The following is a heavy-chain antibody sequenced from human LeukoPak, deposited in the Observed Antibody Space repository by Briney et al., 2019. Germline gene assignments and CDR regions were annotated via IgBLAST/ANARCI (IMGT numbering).Heavy chain of an antibody. Sequence: GASVKVSCKASGGTFSSYAISWVRQAPGQGLEWMGGIIPIFGTANYAQKFQGRVTITADKSTSTAYMELSSLRSEDTAVYYCARHYGSGSYYPYYFDYWGQGTLVTVSS. J-gene: IGHJ4*02. V-gene: IGHV1-69*06. CDR2: IIPIFGTA. D-gene: IGHD3-10*01. CDR1: GGTFSSYA. CDR3: ARHYGSGSYYPYYFDY.